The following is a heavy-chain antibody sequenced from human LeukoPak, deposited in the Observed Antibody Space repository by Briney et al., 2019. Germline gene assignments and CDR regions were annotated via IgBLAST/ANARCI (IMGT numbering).Heavy chain of an antibody. V-gene: IGHV3-21*01. J-gene: IGHJ5*02. Sequence: GGSLRLSCAASGFTFSSYSMNWVRQAPGKGLDWVSSISSSSSYIYYADSVKGRFTISRDNAKNSLYLQMNSLRAEDTAVYYCARDRGYDFDWFDPWGQGTLVTVSS. CDR3: ARDRGYDFDWFDP. CDR1: GFTFSSYS. CDR2: ISSSSSYI. D-gene: IGHD5-12*01.